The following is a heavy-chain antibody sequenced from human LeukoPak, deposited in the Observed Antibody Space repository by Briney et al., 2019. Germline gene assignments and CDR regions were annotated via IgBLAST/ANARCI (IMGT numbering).Heavy chain of an antibody. CDR3: ARVAARAYYYYYMDV. CDR1: GGSISSYY. J-gene: IGHJ6*03. Sequence: PSETLSLTCTVSGGSISSYYWSWTRQPPGKGLEWIGYIYYSGSTNYNPSLKSRVTISVDTSKNQFSLKLSSVTAADTAVYYCARVAARAYYYYYMDVWGKGTTVTVSS. V-gene: IGHV4-59*01. CDR2: IYYSGST. D-gene: IGHD6-6*01.